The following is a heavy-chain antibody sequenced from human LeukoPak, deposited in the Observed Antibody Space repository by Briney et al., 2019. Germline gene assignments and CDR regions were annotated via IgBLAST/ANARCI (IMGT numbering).Heavy chain of an antibody. CDR1: GYTLTELS. V-gene: IGHV1-24*01. J-gene: IGHJ4*02. D-gene: IGHD2-15*01. Sequence: ASVKVSCKVSGYTLTELSMHWVRQAPGKGLEWMGGFDPEDGETIYAQKFQGRVTMTEDASTDTAYMELSSLRSEDTAVYYCATETCSGGSCYFDYWGQGTLVTVSS. CDR2: FDPEDGET. CDR3: ATETCSGGSCYFDY.